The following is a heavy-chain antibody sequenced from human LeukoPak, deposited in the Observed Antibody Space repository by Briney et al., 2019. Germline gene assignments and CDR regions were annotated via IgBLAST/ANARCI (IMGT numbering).Heavy chain of an antibody. Sequence: VASVKVSCKASGYTFTGYYMHWVRQAPGQGLEGMGWINPNSGGTNYAQKFQGRVTMTRHTSISTAYMELSRLRSDDTAVYYCARDEGYYDSSGSDYWGQGTLVTVSS. CDR2: INPNSGGT. D-gene: IGHD3-22*01. J-gene: IGHJ4*02. CDR1: GYTFTGYY. V-gene: IGHV1-2*02. CDR3: ARDEGYYDSSGSDY.